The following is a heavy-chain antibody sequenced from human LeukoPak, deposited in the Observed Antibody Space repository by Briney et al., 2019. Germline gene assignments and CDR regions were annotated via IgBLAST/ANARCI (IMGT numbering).Heavy chain of an antibody. CDR2: IYPRDSDT. Sequence: GESLQISCKPSGYNFVNYWIGWVRHLPGKGLEWMGNIYPRDSDTRYSPSFQSQVTISADKSITTAYLHGTSLSASDAAAYYCATELVQSAIRCSNNNMMHVWGKGTTVTVSS. V-gene: IGHV5-51*01. D-gene: IGHD4-11*01. CDR3: ATELVQSAIRCSNNNMMHV. CDR1: GYNFVNYW. J-gene: IGHJ6*03.